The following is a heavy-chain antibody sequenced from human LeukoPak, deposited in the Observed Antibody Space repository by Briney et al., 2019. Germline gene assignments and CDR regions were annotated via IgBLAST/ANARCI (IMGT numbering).Heavy chain of an antibody. J-gene: IGHJ6*04. D-gene: IGHD3-10*02. CDR1: GFTFSIYE. Sequence: GSLRLSCAASGFTFSIYEMNWVRQAPGKGMEWVSYISSSGSTIYYADSVKGRFTISRDNDKNSLYLQMNSLRAEDTAVYYCAELGITMIGGVWGKGNTVTISS. CDR3: AELGITMIGGV. CDR2: ISSSGSTI. V-gene: IGHV3-48*03.